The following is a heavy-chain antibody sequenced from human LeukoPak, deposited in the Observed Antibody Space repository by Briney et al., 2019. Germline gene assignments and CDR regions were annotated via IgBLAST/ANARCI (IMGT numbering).Heavy chain of an antibody. J-gene: IGHJ4*02. V-gene: IGHV1-18*01. CDR3: ARQWTIFGVVISYYFDY. Sequence: ASVKVSCKASGYTFTSYGISWVRQAPGQGLEWMGWISAYNGNTNYAQKLQGRVTMTTDTSTSTAYMELRSLRSDDTTVYYCARQWTIFGVVISYYFDYWGQGTLVTVSS. CDR1: GYTFTSYG. D-gene: IGHD3-3*01. CDR2: ISAYNGNT.